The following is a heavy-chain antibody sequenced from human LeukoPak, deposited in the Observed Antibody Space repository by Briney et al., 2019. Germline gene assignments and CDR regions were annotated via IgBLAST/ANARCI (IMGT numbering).Heavy chain of an antibody. J-gene: IGHJ4*02. CDR3: ARHIPRILTGFICDY. D-gene: IGHD3-9*01. CDR1: GGSISSSSYY. Sequence: SETLSLTCTVSGGSISSSSYYWGWIRQPPGTGLEWIGSIYYSGSTYYNPSLKSRVTISVDTSKNQFSLKLSSVTAADTAVYYCARHIPRILTGFICDYWGQGTLVTVSS. CDR2: IYYSGST. V-gene: IGHV4-39*01.